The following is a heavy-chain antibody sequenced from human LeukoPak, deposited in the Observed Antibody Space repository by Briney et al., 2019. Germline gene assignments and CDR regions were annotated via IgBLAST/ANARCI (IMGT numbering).Heavy chain of an antibody. CDR3: ARDRYCSSTSCYENWFDP. V-gene: IGHV3-30*04. J-gene: IGHJ5*02. Sequence: GGSLRLSCAASGFTFSSYAMSWVRQAPGKGLEWVAVISYDGGNKYYADSVKGRFTISRDNSKNTLYLQMNSLRAEDTAVYYCARDRYCSSTSCYENWFDPWGQGTLVTVSS. CDR2: ISYDGGNK. CDR1: GFTFSSYA. D-gene: IGHD2-2*01.